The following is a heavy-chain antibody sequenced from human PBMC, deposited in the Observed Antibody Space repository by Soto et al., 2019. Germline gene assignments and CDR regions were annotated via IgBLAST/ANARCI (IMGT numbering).Heavy chain of an antibody. D-gene: IGHD1-1*01. CDR3: ARDAVNNWNQAWFDP. CDR1: GFTFSSYG. J-gene: IGHJ5*02. CDR2: IWYDGSNK. V-gene: IGHV3-33*01. Sequence: GGSLRLSCAASGFTFSSYGMHWVRQAPGKGLEWVAVIWYDGSNKYYADSVKGRFTISRDNSKNTLYLQMNSLRAEDTAVYYCARDAVNNWNQAWFDPWGQGTLVTVSS.